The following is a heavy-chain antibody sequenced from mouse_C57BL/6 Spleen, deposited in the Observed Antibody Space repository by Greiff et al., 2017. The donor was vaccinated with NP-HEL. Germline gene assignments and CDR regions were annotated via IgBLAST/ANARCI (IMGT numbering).Heavy chain of an antibody. Sequence: VQLQQPGAELVRPGSSVKLSCKASGYTFTSYWMDWVKQRPGQGLEWIGNIYPSDSENHYNQKFKDKATLTVDKSSSTAYMHLSSLTSEVSAVYYCVCFHHYGSRPFFDYWGQGTTLTVSS. D-gene: IGHD1-1*01. J-gene: IGHJ2*01. CDR1: GYTFTSYW. V-gene: IGHV1-61*01. CDR3: VCFHHYGSRPFFDY. CDR2: IYPSDSEN.